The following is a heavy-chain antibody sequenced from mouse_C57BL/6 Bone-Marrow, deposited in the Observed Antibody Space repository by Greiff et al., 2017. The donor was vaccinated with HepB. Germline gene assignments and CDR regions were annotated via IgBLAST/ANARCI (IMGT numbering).Heavy chain of an antibody. CDR3: ARRDGYDGYFDV. CDR1: GYTFTSYW. CDR2: IYPGSGST. Sequence: VQLQQPGAELVKPGASVKMSCKASGYTFTSYWITWVKQRPGQGLEWIGDIYPGSGSTNYNEKFKSKATLTVDTSSSTAYMQLSSLTSEDSAVYYCARRDGYDGYFDVWGTGTTVTVSS. J-gene: IGHJ1*03. D-gene: IGHD2-2*01. V-gene: IGHV1-55*01.